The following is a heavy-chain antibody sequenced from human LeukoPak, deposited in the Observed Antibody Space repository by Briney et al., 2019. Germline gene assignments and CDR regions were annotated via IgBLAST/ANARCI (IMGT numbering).Heavy chain of an antibody. CDR3: ARDGTYYYGSGGFGGADY. Sequence: ASVRVSCKASGYTFTVYYMDWVRQAPGQGGEWMGWINPNSGGTNYAQKFQGRVTITRDTSSSTAYMELSRLRSDDTAVYYCARDGTYYYGSGGFGGADYWGQGTPVTASS. CDR1: GYTFTVYY. CDR2: INPNSGGT. J-gene: IGHJ4*02. V-gene: IGHV1-2*02. D-gene: IGHD3-10*01.